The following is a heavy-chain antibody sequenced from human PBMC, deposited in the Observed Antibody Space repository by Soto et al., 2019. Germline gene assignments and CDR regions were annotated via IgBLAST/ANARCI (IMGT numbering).Heavy chain of an antibody. CDR3: ARGPELGVPAATRIYYYYGMDV. V-gene: IGHV1-8*02. Sequence: GASVKVSCKASGGTFSSYAISWVRQAPGQGLEWMGWMNPNSGNTGYAQKFQGRVTMTRNTSISTAYMELSSLRSEDTAVYYCARGPELGVPAATRIYYYYGMDVWGQGTTVTVSS. CDR1: GGTFSSYA. CDR2: MNPNSGNT. D-gene: IGHD2-2*01. J-gene: IGHJ6*02.